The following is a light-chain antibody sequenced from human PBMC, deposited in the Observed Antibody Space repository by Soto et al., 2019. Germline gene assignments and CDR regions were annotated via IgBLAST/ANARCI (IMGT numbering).Light chain of an antibody. CDR3: QQRKYWPPLT. J-gene: IGKJ5*01. CDR1: QNIDMY. V-gene: IGKV3-11*01. CDR2: DAS. Sequence: ETVVTQSPATLSLSPGERATLSCRASQNIDMYLAWYQQKPGQAPRLLIYDASNRATGIPARFSGSGSGTDFTLTISSLEPEDFALYYCQQRKYWPPLTFGQGTRLDIK.